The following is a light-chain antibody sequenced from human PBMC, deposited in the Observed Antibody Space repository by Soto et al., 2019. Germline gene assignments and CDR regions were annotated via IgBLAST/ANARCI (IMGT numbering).Light chain of an antibody. CDR2: AAS. CDR1: QGISTY. V-gene: IGKV1-27*01. CDR3: QKYNSAPFS. Sequence: DIPMTQSPSSLSASVGDRVTITCRASQGISTYLAWYQQKPGKVPKLLIYAASTLQSGVPSRFSGSGSGTDFTLTISSMQTEDVATYYYQKYNSAPFSVGQGNKLDVK. J-gene: IGKJ2*03.